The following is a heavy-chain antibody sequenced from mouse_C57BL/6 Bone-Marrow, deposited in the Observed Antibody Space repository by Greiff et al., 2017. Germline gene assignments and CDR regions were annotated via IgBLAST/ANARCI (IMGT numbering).Heavy chain of an antibody. Sequence: QVQLQQSGAELVRPGASVKLSCKASGYTFTDYYINWVKQRPGQGLEWIARIYPGSGNTYYNEKFKGKATLTAEKSSSTAYMQLSSLTSEDSAVYFCARDRIYYGSSSHWYFDVWGTGTTVTVSS. J-gene: IGHJ1*03. CDR1: GYTFTDYY. CDR2: IYPGSGNT. D-gene: IGHD1-1*01. V-gene: IGHV1-76*01. CDR3: ARDRIYYGSSSHWYFDV.